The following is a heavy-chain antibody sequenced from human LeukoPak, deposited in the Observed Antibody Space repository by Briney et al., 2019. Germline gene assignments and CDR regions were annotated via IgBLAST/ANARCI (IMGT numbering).Heavy chain of an antibody. CDR3: ARHLERRRSAFGI. J-gene: IGHJ3*02. V-gene: IGHV4-38-2*02. Sequence: SETLSLTCTVSAYSISTDYYWGWIRQPPGKGLEWIGSIYHSGSTYYNPSLKSRVTISVDTSKNQFSLKLSSVTAADTAVYYCARHLERRRSAFGIWGQGTMVTVSS. D-gene: IGHD1-1*01. CDR1: AYSISTDYY. CDR2: IYHSGST.